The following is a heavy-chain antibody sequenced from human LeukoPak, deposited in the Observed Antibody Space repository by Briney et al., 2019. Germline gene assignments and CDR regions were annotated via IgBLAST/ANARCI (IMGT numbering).Heavy chain of an antibody. CDR1: GGSISSYY. CDR3: ARYVWGSYPTFEDY. J-gene: IGHJ4*02. CDR2: IYYSGST. Sequence: PSETLSLTCTVSGGSISSYYWSWIRQPPGKGLEWIGYIYYSGSTNYNPSLKSRVTISVDTSKNQFSLKLNSVTAADTAVYDCARYVWGSYPTFEDYWGQGTLVTVSS. V-gene: IGHV4-59*01. D-gene: IGHD3-16*02.